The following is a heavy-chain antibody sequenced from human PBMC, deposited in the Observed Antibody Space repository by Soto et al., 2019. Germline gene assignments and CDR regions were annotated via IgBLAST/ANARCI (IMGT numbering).Heavy chain of an antibody. CDR2: ISYDGSNK. J-gene: IGHJ4*02. CDR1: GFTFSSYA. D-gene: IGHD5-12*01. V-gene: IGHV3-30-3*01. Sequence: QVQLVESGGGVVQPGRSLRLSCAASGFTFSSYAMHWVRQAPGKGLEWVAVISYDGSNKYYADSVKGRFTISRDNSKNTLYLQMNSLRDEDTAVYYCARDSSGYDSQYYFDYWGQGTLVTVSS. CDR3: ARDSSGYDSQYYFDY.